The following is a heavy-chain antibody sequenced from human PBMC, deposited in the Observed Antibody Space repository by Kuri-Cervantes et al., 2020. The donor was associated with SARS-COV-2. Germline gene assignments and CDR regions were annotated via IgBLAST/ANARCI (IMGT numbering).Heavy chain of an antibody. D-gene: IGHD6-6*01. CDR2: IWYGGSNK. Sequence: GESLKISCAASGFTFSSYGMHWVRQAPGKGLEWVAVIWYGGSNKYYADSVKGRFTISRDNSKNTLYLQMSSLRAEDTAVYYCAKDYSSSSDWYFDLWGRGTLVTVSS. J-gene: IGHJ2*01. V-gene: IGHV3-30*02. CDR1: GFTFSSYG. CDR3: AKDYSSSSDWYFDL.